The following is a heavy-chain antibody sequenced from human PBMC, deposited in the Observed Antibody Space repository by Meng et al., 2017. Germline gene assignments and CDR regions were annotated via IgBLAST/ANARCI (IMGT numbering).Heavy chain of an antibody. CDR1: GYNFPDYY. CDR3: ARDEDISAAGKLFGDY. CDR2: INPKSGDT. D-gene: IGHD6-25*01. J-gene: IGHJ4*02. Sequence: GRLVQPGLELKKPGASVKVSCKPSGYNFPDYYIHWVRRAPGQGLEWMGRINPKSGDTHYAQKFQARVTMTGDTSISTAYMELSGLRSDDTAMYYCARDEDISAAGKLFGDYWGQGTLVTVSS. V-gene: IGHV1-2*06.